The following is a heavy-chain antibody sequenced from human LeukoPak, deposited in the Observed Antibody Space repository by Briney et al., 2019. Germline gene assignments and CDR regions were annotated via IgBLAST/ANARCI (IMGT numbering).Heavy chain of an antibody. Sequence: GGSLRLSCAASGFTLSSYAMHWVRQAPGKGLEWVAVISYDGSNKYYADSVKGRFTISRDNSKNTLYLQMNSLRAEDTAVYYCAQPFGDQCPWGQGTLVTVSS. CDR2: ISYDGSNK. J-gene: IGHJ5*02. CDR3: AQPFGDQCP. CDR1: GFTLSSYA. V-gene: IGHV3-30*04. D-gene: IGHD3-10*01.